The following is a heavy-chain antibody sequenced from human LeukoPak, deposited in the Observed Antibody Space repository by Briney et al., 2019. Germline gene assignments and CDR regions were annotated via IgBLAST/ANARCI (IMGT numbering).Heavy chain of an antibody. CDR1: GTSVSTSGHY. D-gene: IGHD4-17*01. CDR2: IYYSGST. J-gene: IGHJ4*02. Sequence: SETLSLTCTVSGTSVSTSGHYWSWIRQPPGKGLEWIGSIYYSGSTYYNPSLKSRVTISVDTSKNQFSLKLSSVTAAGTAVYYCAINGDYLDYWGQGTLVTVSS. CDR3: AINGDYLDY. V-gene: IGHV4-39*07.